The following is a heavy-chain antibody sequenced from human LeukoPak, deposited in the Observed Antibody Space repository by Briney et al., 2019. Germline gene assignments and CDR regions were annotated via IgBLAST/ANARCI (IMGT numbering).Heavy chain of an antibody. CDR2: ISNSGGST. CDR1: GFTSSSYA. Sequence: GGSLRLFCAASGFTSSSYAMNWVRQDPGKGLEWVSGISNSGGSTYYADSGKGRFTISRDNSKNTLYLQMNSLRAEDTAVYYCAKESSCSFDDWGQGTLVTVSS. D-gene: IGHD2-2*01. V-gene: IGHV3-23*01. J-gene: IGHJ4*02. CDR3: AKESSCSFDD.